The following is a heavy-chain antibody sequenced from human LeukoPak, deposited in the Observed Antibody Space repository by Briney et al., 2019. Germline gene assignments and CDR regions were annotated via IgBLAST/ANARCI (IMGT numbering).Heavy chain of an antibody. D-gene: IGHD3-9*01. V-gene: IGHV4-61*02. CDR3: AKGRKDFDTNLGPFDS. J-gene: IGHJ4*02. CDR1: GGSISSSSFC. Sequence: PSETLSLTCTVSGGSISSSSFCWAWIRQPAGKGLEWIGRIYTSGSTNYNPSLKSRVTMSVDTSKNQFSLKVTSVTTADTAVYYCAKGRKDFDTNLGPFDSWGQGILVTVSS. CDR2: IYTSGST.